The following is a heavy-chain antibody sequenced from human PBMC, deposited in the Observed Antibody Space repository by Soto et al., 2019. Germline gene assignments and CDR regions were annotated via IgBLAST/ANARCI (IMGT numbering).Heavy chain of an antibody. V-gene: IGHV4-39*01. CDR3: ASVLGMKLIQAFDY. CDR1: GGSISSSSYY. J-gene: IGHJ4*02. Sequence: QLQLQESGPGLVKPSETLSLTCTVSGGSISSSSYYWGWIRQPPGKGLEWIGSIYYSGSTYYNSSLKSRVTISVDTSKNQFSLKLSSVTAADTAVYYCASVLGMKLIQAFDYWGQGTLVTVSS. CDR2: IYYSGST. D-gene: IGHD2-15*01.